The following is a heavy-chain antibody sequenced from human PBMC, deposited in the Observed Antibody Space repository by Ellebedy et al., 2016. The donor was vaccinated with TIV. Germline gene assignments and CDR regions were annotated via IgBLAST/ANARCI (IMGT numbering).Heavy chain of an antibody. CDR2: ISYDGSNK. J-gene: IGHJ4*02. V-gene: IGHV3-30*04. D-gene: IGHD3-10*01. CDR3: ARERNTMVRGVGY. Sequence: GGSLRLSXAASGFTFSSYAMHWVRQAPGKGLEWVAVISYDGSNKYYADSVKGRFTISRDNSKNTLYLQMNSLRAEDTAVYYCARERNTMVRGVGYWGQGTLVTVSS. CDR1: GFTFSSYA.